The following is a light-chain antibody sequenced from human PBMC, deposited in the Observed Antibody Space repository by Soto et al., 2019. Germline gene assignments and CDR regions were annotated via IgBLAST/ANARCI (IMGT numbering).Light chain of an antibody. Sequence: EIVMTQSPATLSVSPGERATLSCRASQSVSSNLAWYQQKPGQAPRLLLYGASSRATGIPARFSGSGSGTEFSLTISSLQAEDFAVFYCQQSDKWPPTFGQGTRLEIK. CDR2: GAS. CDR1: QSVSSN. V-gene: IGKV3-15*01. CDR3: QQSDKWPPT. J-gene: IGKJ5*01.